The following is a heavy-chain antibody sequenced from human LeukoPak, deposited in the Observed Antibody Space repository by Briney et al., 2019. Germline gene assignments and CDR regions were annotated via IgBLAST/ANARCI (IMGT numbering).Heavy chain of an antibody. J-gene: IGHJ4*02. Sequence: GASVKVSCKASGYSFTAYYIHWVRQAPGQGLEWMGWTNPNSGGTNYAQKFQGRVTMTRDTSISTAYMELSRLRSDDTAVYYCSYSVYDHAFDYWGQGTLVTVSS. V-gene: IGHV1-2*02. CDR3: SYSVYDHAFDY. CDR2: TNPNSGGT. CDR1: GYSFTAYY. D-gene: IGHD5/OR15-5a*01.